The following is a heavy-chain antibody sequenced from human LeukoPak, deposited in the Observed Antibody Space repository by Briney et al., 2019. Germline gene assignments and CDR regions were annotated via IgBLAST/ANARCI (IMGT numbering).Heavy chain of an antibody. V-gene: IGHV3-30-3*01. CDR1: GFTFSSYA. J-gene: IGHJ3*02. D-gene: IGHD3-3*01. CDR2: ISYDGSNK. Sequence: GGSLRLSCAASGFTFSSYAMSWVRQAPGKGLEWVAVISYDGSNKYYADSVKGRFTISRDNSKNTLYLQMNSLRAEDTAVYYCARDERYDFWSGYHDAFDIWGQGTMVTVSS. CDR3: ARDERYDFWSGYHDAFDI.